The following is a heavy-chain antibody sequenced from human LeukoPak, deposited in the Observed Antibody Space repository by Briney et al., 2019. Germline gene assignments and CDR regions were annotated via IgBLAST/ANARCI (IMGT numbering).Heavy chain of an antibody. CDR3: ANIPTTAVTPVDY. J-gene: IGHJ4*02. CDR1: GFTFSSYG. CDR2: IRYDGSNK. V-gene: IGHV3-30*02. D-gene: IGHD4-23*01. Sequence: GGSLRLSCAASGFTFSSYGMHWVRQAPGKGLEWVAFIRYDGSNKYYADSVKGRFTISRDNSKNTLYLQMNSLRAEDTAVYYCANIPTTAVTPVDYWGQGTLVTVSS.